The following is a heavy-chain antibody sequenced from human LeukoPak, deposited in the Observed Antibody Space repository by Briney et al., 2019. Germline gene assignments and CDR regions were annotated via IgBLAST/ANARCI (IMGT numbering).Heavy chain of an antibody. CDR3: AELGITMIGGV. D-gene: IGHD3-10*02. V-gene: IGHV3-23*01. J-gene: IGHJ6*04. CDR1: GFTFNSYA. Sequence: RGSLRLSCAATGFTFNSYAMNWVRQAPGKGLEWVSAISGNGVGTYYADSVKGRFTISRDNAKNSLYLQMNSLRAEDTAVYYCAELGITMIGGVWGKGTTVTISS. CDR2: ISGNGVGT.